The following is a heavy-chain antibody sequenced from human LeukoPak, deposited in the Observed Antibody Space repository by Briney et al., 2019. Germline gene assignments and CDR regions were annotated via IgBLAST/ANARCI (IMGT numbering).Heavy chain of an antibody. CDR1: GGSFSVYY. V-gene: IGHV4-34*01. CDR3: ARSRLYDFWSGYYNDY. J-gene: IGHJ4*02. Sequence: SETLSLTCAVYGGSFSVYYWSWIRQPPGKGLEWIGEINHSGSTNYNPSLKSRVTISVDTSKNQFSLKLSSVTAADTAVYYCARSRLYDFWSGYYNDYWGQGTLVTVSS. D-gene: IGHD3-3*01. CDR2: INHSGST.